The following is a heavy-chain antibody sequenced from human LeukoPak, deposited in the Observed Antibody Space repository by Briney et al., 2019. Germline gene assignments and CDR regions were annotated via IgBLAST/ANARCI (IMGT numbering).Heavy chain of an antibody. D-gene: IGHD5-12*01. Sequence: ASVKVSCKVSGYTLTELSMHWVRQAPGKGLEWMGGFDPEDGEAIYAQKFQGRVTMTEDTSTDTAYMELSSLRSEDTAVYYCATRPPSGFPPYGMDAWGKGTTVTVSS. V-gene: IGHV1-24*01. CDR2: FDPEDGEA. CDR3: ATRPPSGFPPYGMDA. J-gene: IGHJ6*04. CDR1: GYTLTELS.